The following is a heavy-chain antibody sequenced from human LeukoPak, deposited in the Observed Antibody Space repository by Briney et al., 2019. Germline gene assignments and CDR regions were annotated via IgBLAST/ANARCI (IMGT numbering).Heavy chain of an antibody. CDR1: GFTFSGYW. V-gene: IGHV3-7*01. CDR2: INQDGSEK. J-gene: IGHJ4*02. CDR3: ARRGATVTDD. Sequence: PGGSLRLSCAASGFTFSGYWMNWVRQAPGKGLEWVANINQDGSEKYYVDSVKGRFTISRDNAKNSVYLQMNSLRAEDTAVYFCARRGATVTDDWGQGTLVTVSS. D-gene: IGHD4-17*01.